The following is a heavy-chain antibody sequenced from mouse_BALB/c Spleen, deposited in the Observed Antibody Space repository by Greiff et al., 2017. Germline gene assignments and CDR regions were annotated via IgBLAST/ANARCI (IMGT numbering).Heavy chain of an antibody. D-gene: IGHD4-1*01. CDR3: ARHEDWMDY. CDR1: GFAFSSYD. V-gene: IGHV5-12-1*01. J-gene: IGHJ4*01. Sequence: EVQLVESGGGLVKPGGSLKLSCAASGFAFSSYDMSWVRQTPEKRLEWVAYISSGGGSTYYPDTVKGRFTISRDNAKNTLYLQMSSLKSEDTAMYYCARHEDWMDYWGQGTSVTVSS. CDR2: ISSGGGST.